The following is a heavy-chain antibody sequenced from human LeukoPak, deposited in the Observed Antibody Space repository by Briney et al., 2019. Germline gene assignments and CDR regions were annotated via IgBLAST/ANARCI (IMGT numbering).Heavy chain of an antibody. V-gene: IGHV3-9*01. D-gene: IGHD1-26*01. Sequence: GGSLRLSCAASGFTFDDYAMHWVRQAPGKGLEWVSGISWNSGSIGYADSVKGRFTISRDNAKNSLYLQMNRLRAEDTALYYCAKDSEWELTYFDYWGQGTLVTVSS. CDR1: GFTFDDYA. J-gene: IGHJ4*02. CDR3: AKDSEWELTYFDY. CDR2: ISWNSGSI.